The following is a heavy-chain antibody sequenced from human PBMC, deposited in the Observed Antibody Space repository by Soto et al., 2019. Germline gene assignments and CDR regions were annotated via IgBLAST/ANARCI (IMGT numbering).Heavy chain of an antibody. D-gene: IGHD6-19*01. CDR2: IYHSGST. V-gene: IGHV4-4*02. CDR3: ARRAIAVAGSVFDY. J-gene: IGHJ4*02. Sequence: SETLSLTCAVSSGSISSSNWWSWVRQPPGKGLEWIGEIYHSGSTNYNPSLKSRVTISVDKSKNQFSLKLSSVTAADTAVYYCARRAIAVAGSVFDYWGQGTLVTVSS. CDR1: SGSISSSNW.